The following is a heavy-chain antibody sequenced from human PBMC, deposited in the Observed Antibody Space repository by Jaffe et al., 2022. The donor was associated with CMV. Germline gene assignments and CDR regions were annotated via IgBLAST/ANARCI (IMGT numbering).Heavy chain of an antibody. D-gene: IGHD3-9*01. J-gene: IGHJ5*02. CDR2: ISSSSSTI. CDR1: GFTFSSYS. Sequence: EVQLVESGGGLVQPGGSLRLSCAASGFTFSSYSMNWVRQAPGKGLEWVSYISSSSSTIYYADSVKGRFTISRDNAKNSLYLQMNSLRDEDTAVYYCARDLTFDISGSRWWFDPWGQGTLVTVSS. CDR3: ARDLTFDISGSRWWFDP. V-gene: IGHV3-48*02.